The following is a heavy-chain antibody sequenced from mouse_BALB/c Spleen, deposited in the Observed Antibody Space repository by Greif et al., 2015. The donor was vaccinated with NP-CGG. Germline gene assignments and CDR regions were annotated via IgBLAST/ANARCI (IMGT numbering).Heavy chain of an antibody. CDR2: IDSANGNT. Sequence: VQLQQSGAELVKPGASVKLSCTASGFNIKDTYMHWVKQRPEQGLEWIGRIDSANGNTKYDPKFQGKATITADTSSNTAYLQLSSLTSEDTAVYYCARHDYDGGFAYWGQGTLVTVSA. J-gene: IGHJ3*01. V-gene: IGHV14-3*02. CDR3: ARHDYDGGFAY. CDR1: GFNIKDTY. D-gene: IGHD2-4*01.